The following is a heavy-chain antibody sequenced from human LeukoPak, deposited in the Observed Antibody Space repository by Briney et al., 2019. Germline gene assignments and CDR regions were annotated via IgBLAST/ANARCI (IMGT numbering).Heavy chain of an antibody. CDR3: AKDINHKITGYFDY. V-gene: IGHV3-9*03. Sequence: GRSLRLSCAASGFTFDDYAMHWVRQAPGKGLEWVSGISWNSGSIGYADSVKGRFTISRDNAKNSLYLQMNSLRAEDMALYYCAKDINHKITGYFDYWGQGTLVTVSS. D-gene: IGHD1-14*01. CDR1: GFTFDDYA. CDR2: ISWNSGSI. J-gene: IGHJ4*02.